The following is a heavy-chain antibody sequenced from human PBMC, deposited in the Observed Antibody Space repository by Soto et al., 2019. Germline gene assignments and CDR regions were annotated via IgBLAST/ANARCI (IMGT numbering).Heavy chain of an antibody. CDR3: ARVGIGAAWYQWFDP. CDR1: GYTFTSYD. V-gene: IGHV1-8*01. Sequence: ASVKVSCKASGYTFTSYDINWVRQATGQGLEWMGWMSPSGGNTGYAQKLQGRVTMTRNTSTSTAYMELSSLRSEDTAVYYCARVGIGAAWYQWFDPWGQGTLVPVSS. D-gene: IGHD6-13*01. J-gene: IGHJ5*02. CDR2: MSPSGGNT.